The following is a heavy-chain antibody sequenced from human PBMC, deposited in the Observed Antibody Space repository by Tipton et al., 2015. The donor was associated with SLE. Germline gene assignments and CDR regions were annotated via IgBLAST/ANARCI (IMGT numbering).Heavy chain of an antibody. CDR1: GFMFSSYA. CDR2: ISGAGDST. D-gene: IGHD5-18*01. J-gene: IGHJ4*02. CDR3: ARDLSGYSYGSYFDY. Sequence: SLRLSCAASGFMFSSYAMRWVRQAPGKGLEWVSVISGAGDSTSYADSVKGRFTISRDNAKNSLDLQMNSLRAEDTAVYYCARDLSGYSYGSYFDYWGQGTLVTVSS. V-gene: IGHV3-23*01.